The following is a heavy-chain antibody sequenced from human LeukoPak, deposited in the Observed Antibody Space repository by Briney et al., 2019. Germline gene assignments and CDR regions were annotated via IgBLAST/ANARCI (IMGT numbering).Heavy chain of an antibody. D-gene: IGHD6-13*01. CDR1: GYTFTSYY. Sequence: ASVKVSCKASGYTFTSYYMHWVRQAPGQGLEWMGIINPSGGSTSYAQKFQGRVTMTRDTSTSTVYMELSSLRSEDTAVYYCARDHSIAAVPGWFDPWGQGTLVTVSS. CDR2: INPSGGST. V-gene: IGHV1-46*01. J-gene: IGHJ5*02. CDR3: ARDHSIAAVPGWFDP.